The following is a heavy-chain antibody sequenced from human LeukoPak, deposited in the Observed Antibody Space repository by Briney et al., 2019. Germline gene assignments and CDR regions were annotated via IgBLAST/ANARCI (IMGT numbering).Heavy chain of an antibody. CDR2: IYYSGST. Sequence: SETLSLTCTVSGGSVSSGSYYWSWIRQPPGKGLEWIGYIYYSGSTYYNPSLKSRVTISVDTSKNQFSLKLSSVTAADTAVYYCASGNYYDSSGGDAFDIWGQGTMVTVSS. CDR1: GGSVSSGSYY. J-gene: IGHJ3*02. D-gene: IGHD3-22*01. CDR3: ASGNYYDSSGGDAFDI. V-gene: IGHV4-31*03.